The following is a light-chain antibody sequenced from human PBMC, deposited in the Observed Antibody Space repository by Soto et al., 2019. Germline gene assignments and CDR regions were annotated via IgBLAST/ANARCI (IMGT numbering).Light chain of an antibody. V-gene: IGLV2-23*02. CDR2: EVS. J-gene: IGLJ1*01. CDR1: TSDVGSYDL. Sequence: QSALTQPASVSGSPGQSITISCTGTTSDVGSYDLVSWYQQHPGKAPKIMIYEVSKRPSGDSNRFSGSKSDNTASLTISGLQAEDEADYYCCSYAGGRSPYVFGTGTKLTVL. CDR3: CSYAGGRSPYV.